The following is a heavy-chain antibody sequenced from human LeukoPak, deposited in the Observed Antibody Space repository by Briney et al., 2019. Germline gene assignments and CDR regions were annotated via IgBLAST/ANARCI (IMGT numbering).Heavy chain of an antibody. D-gene: IGHD2-15*01. Sequence: GGSLRLSCAASGFTFSSYNMYWVRQAPGKGLEWVAVISYDGSNKYYADSVKGRFTISRDNSKNTLYLQMNSLRAEDTAVYYCARGLLRYFDYWGQGTLVTVSS. CDR2: ISYDGSNK. CDR1: GFTFSSYN. J-gene: IGHJ4*02. CDR3: ARGLLRYFDY. V-gene: IGHV3-30-3*01.